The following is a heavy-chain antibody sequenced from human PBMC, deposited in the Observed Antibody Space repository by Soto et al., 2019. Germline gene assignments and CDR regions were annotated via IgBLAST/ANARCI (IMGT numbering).Heavy chain of an antibody. CDR2: ISGSGGST. J-gene: IGHJ5*02. V-gene: IGHV3-23*01. D-gene: IGHD2-15*01. CDR3: EKVACSGGSCYSRSWFDP. Sequence: EVQLLESGGGLVQPGGSLRLSCAASGFTFSSYAMSWVRQAPGKGLEWVSAISGSGGSTYYADSVKGRFTISRDNSNNTLKLQMNSRGAEDTDVYYCEKVACSGGSCYSRSWFDPWGQGTLVTVS. CDR1: GFTFSSYA.